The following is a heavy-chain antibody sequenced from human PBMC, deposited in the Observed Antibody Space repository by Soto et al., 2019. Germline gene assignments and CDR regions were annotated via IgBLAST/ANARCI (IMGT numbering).Heavy chain of an antibody. V-gene: IGHV4-30-2*01. J-gene: IGHJ5*02. CDR1: GGSISSGGYS. CDR3: ARDPSGYCSGGSCYSSWWFDP. Sequence: QLQLQESGSGLVKPSQTLSLTCAVSGGSISSGGYSWSWIRQPPGKGLEWIGYIYHSGSTYYNPSLKRRVTISVDRSKNQFSLKLSSVTAADTAVYYCARDPSGYCSGGSCYSSWWFDPWGQGTLVTVSS. CDR2: IYHSGST. D-gene: IGHD2-15*01.